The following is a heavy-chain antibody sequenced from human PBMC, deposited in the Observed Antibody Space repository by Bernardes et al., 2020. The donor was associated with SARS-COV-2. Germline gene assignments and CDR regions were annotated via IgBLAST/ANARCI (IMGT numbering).Heavy chain of an antibody. D-gene: IGHD3-22*01. V-gene: IGHV4-4*02. CDR2: IYHTGNT. Sequence: SETLSLTCAVSGGSISSTNWWNWVRQSPGKGLEWIGEIYHTGNTNYNPSLESRVTISVDKSRNLFSLKLTSVTAADTAIYFCARDYYEDNGFYSGSYWGQGTLVTVTS. J-gene: IGHJ4*02. CDR3: ARDYYEDNGFYSGSY. CDR1: GGSISSTNW.